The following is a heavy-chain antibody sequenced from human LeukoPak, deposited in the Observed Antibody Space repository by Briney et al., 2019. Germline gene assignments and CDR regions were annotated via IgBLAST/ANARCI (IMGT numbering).Heavy chain of an antibody. Sequence: SETLSLTCIVSGGSISSYYWSWIRQPPGKGLEWIAYIYYSGSTNYNPSLKSRVTISVDTSKNQFSLTLSSVTAADTAMYYCARVSGYDWESFYDYWGQGSLVTVSS. CDR1: GGSISSYY. D-gene: IGHD5-12*01. J-gene: IGHJ4*02. CDR3: ARVSGYDWESFYDY. CDR2: IYYSGST. V-gene: IGHV4-59*01.